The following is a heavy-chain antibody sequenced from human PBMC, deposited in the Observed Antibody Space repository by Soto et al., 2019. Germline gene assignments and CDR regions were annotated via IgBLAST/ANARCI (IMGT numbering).Heavy chain of an antibody. V-gene: IGHV3-21*01. CDR3: AIFCFQAEDGIRDL. Sequence: KGLEWVSSISSISSYIYYADSVTCRFTISRDNAKNSRYLQMNSLRAEDTAVYYCAIFCFQAEDGIRDL. D-gene: IGHD3-3*01. J-gene: IGHJ2*01. CDR2: ISSISSYI.